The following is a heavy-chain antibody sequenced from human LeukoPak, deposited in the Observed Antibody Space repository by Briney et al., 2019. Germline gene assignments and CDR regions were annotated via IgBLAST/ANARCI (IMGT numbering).Heavy chain of an antibody. Sequence: ASVKVSCKASGYTFTSYGISWVRQAPGQGLEWMGWISAYNGNTNYAQKLQGRVTMTTDTSTSTAYMELRSLRSDDTAVYYCARNNRLYCSGGSCYSFFFDYWGQGTLVTVSP. CDR3: ARNNRLYCSGGSCYSFFFDY. J-gene: IGHJ4*02. CDR2: ISAYNGNT. CDR1: GYTFTSYG. D-gene: IGHD2-15*01. V-gene: IGHV1-18*01.